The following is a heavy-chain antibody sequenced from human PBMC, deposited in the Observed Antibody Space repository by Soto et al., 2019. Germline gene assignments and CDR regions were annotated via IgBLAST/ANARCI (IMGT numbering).Heavy chain of an antibody. J-gene: IGHJ4*02. CDR3: AIAYSSGWYRVDY. V-gene: IGHV1-18*04. D-gene: IGHD6-19*01. Sequence: QVQLVQSGAEVKKPGASVKVSCKASGYTFTSYCISWVRQAPGQGLEWMGWISAYNGNTNYAQKLQGRATITTDTSTSPAYMELRSLRSDVTAVYYCAIAYSSGWYRVDYWGQGTLVTVSS. CDR1: GYTFTSYC. CDR2: ISAYNGNT.